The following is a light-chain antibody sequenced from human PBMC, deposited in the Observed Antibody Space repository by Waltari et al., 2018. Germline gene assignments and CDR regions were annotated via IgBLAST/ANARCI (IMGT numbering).Light chain of an antibody. CDR1: SSDVGGYNY. CDR2: EVH. V-gene: IGLV2-14*01. CDR3: SSYTRSGPL. J-gene: IGLJ3*02. Sequence: QSALTQPASVSGSPGQSITISCTGTSSDVGGYNYVSWYQQHPGKAPKLMIYEVHNRPSGVSNRFSGSKYGNTASLTISGLQAEDEADYYCSSYTRSGPLFGGGTKLTVL.